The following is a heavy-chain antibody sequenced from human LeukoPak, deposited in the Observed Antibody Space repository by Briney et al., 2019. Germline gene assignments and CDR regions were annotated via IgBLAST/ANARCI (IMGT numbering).Heavy chain of an antibody. Sequence: GGSLRLSCAASGFTFSSYAMSWVRRAPGKGLEWVSVISGNGGRTYYADSVKGRFTISRDNSKNTLYLQMNSLRAEDTAVYYCAKVRDLDTVLGRFDNWGQGTLVTVSS. V-gene: IGHV3-23*01. D-gene: IGHD5-18*01. CDR2: ISGNGGRT. CDR3: AKVRDLDTVLGRFDN. CDR1: GFTFSSYA. J-gene: IGHJ5*02.